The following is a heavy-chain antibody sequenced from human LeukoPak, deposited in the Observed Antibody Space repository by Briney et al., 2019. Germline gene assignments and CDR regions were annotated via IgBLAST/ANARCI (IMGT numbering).Heavy chain of an antibody. CDR1: GFTFSSYA. CDR3: ARDPGVPAAIGYMDV. J-gene: IGHJ6*03. Sequence: NPGGSLRLSCAASGFTFSSYAMHWVRQAPGTGLEYVSAISSNGGSTYYANSVKGRFTISRDNSKNTLYLQMGSLRAEDMAVYYCARDPGVPAAIGYMDVWGKGTTVTVSS. V-gene: IGHV3-64*01. CDR2: ISSNGGST. D-gene: IGHD2-2*01.